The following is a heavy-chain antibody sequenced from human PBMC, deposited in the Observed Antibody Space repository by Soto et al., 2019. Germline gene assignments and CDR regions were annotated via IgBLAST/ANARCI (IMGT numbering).Heavy chain of an antibody. V-gene: IGHV1-18*01. CDR1: GYTFSTYG. CDR3: ARGGILDGRFYGTDY. J-gene: IGHJ4*02. Sequence: GASVKVSCKASGYTFSTYGPSWVRQAPGQGLEWMGCAYNGNTNYAQSLQGRVTMTTDTSTSTGYMELRSLRSDDTAVYYCARGGILDGRFYGTDYPGQGTAVTVSS. CDR2: AYNGNT. D-gene: IGHD1-1*01.